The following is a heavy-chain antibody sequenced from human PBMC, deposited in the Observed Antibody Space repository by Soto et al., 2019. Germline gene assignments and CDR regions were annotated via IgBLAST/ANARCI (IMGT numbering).Heavy chain of an antibody. CDR1: GYTFTSYG. CDR3: ARPTDFYYYAMDV. CDR2: ISAYNGNT. J-gene: IGHJ6*02. V-gene: IGHV1-18*04. Sequence: ASVKVSCKASGYTFTSYGISWVRQAPGQGLEWMGWISAYNGNTNYAQNLQDRVTMTRDTSTSTAYMELRSLRSDDTAVYYCARPTDFYYYAMDVWGQGTTVTVSS.